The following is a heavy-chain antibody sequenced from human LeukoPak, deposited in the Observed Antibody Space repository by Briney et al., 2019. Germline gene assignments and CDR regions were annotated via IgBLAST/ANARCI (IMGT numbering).Heavy chain of an antibody. CDR3: ARDGTYSYGSLDY. V-gene: IGHV4-39*07. CDR2: IYYSGST. J-gene: IGHJ4*02. CDR1: GGSISSSSYY. D-gene: IGHD5-18*01. Sequence: PSETLSLTCTVSGGSISSSSYYWGWIRQPPGKGLEWIGSIYYSGSTYYNPSLKSRVTISVDTSKNQFSLKLSSVTAADTAVYYCARDGTYSYGSLDYWGQGTLVTVSS.